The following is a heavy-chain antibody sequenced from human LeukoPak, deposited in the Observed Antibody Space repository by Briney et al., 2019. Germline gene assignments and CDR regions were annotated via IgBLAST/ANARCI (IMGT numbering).Heavy chain of an antibody. J-gene: IGHJ4*02. CDR1: GFTVNTNY. V-gene: IGHV3-66*02. CDR3: ARGGSYFQFDC. D-gene: IGHD1-26*01. Sequence: GGSLRLSCVATGFTVNTNYMTWVRQAPGQGLEWVSVSYSGGSTYYADSVKGRFTFSRDNSMNTLYLQMNSLRPEDTAVYFCARGGSYFQFDCWGQGTLVTVSS. CDR2: SYSGGST.